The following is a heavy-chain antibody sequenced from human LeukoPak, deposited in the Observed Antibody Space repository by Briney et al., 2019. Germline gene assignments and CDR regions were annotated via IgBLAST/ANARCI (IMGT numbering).Heavy chain of an antibody. J-gene: IGHJ6*02. V-gene: IGHV1-8*02. D-gene: IGHD5-18*01. CDR2: MYPNSGNT. CDR3: ARMALGYGTYYYYGMDV. Sequence: ASVKVSCKASGYTFTSYYMHWVRQAPGQGLEWMGWMYPNSGNTGYAQKFQGRVTMTRNTSISTAYMELSSLRSEDTAVYYCARMALGYGTYYYYGMDVWGQGTTVTVSS. CDR1: GYTFTSYY.